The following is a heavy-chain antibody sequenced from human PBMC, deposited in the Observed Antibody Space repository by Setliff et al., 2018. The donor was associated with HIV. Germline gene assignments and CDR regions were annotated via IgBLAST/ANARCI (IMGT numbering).Heavy chain of an antibody. Sequence: PSETLSLTCAVHGGPLTDHYWNWIRQSPERGLEWIGEVNHSGTTNYNPSLKSRVTISVDTSKNQFSLRVKSVTAGDTGLYFCARRRGPMVRGVDPAPSFFFDYWGQGTPVTVSS. CDR1: GGPLTDHY. D-gene: IGHD3-10*01. CDR2: VNHSGTT. V-gene: IGHV4-34*01. J-gene: IGHJ4*02. CDR3: ARRRGPMVRGVDPAPSFFFDY.